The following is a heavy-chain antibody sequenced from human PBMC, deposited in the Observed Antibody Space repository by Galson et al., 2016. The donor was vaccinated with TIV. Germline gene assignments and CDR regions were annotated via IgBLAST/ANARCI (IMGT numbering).Heavy chain of an antibody. J-gene: IGHJ5*02. D-gene: IGHD2-2*01. V-gene: IGHV1-46*03. Sequence: SVKVSCKASGYIFSDYYIHWVRQAPGQGLEWMGIINPSGGSTSYAERFQGRISMTRESSTTTVYMELRSLTSDDTAVYSCARAARFCSGTSCVDRWGQGTLVTVSS. CDR1: GYIFSDYY. CDR3: ARAARFCSGTSCVDR. CDR2: INPSGGST.